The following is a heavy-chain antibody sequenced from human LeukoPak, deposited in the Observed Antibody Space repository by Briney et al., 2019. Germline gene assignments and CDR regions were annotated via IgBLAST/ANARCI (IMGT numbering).Heavy chain of an antibody. CDR1: GFTFSSYE. D-gene: IGHD5-12*01. CDR3: AKVSPYSGYVGHAFDI. Sequence: GGSLRLSCAASGFTFSSYEMNWVRQAPGKGLEWVSAISGSGGSTYYADSVKGRFTISRDNSKNTLYLQMNSLRAEDTAVYYCAKVSPYSGYVGHAFDIWGQGTMVTVSS. J-gene: IGHJ3*02. V-gene: IGHV3-23*01. CDR2: ISGSGGST.